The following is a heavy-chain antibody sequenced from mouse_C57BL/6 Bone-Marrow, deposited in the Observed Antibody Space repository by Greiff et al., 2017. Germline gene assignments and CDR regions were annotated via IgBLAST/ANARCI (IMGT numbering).Heavy chain of an antibody. CDR1: GYAFTNYL. D-gene: IGHD2-4*01. CDR3: ARSYDYGFAY. Sequence: QVQLKQSGAELVRPGTSVKVSCKASGYAFTNYLIEWVKQRPGQGLEWIGVINPGSGGTNYNEKFKGKATLTADKSSSTAYMQRSSLTSEDSAVYFCARSYDYGFAYWGQGTLVTVSA. CDR2: INPGSGGT. V-gene: IGHV1-54*01. J-gene: IGHJ3*01.